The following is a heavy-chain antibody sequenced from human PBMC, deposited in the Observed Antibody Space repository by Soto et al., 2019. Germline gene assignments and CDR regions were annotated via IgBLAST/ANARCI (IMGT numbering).Heavy chain of an antibody. Sequence: EVQLVESGGNLIQPGGSLRLSCAASGFTFSHYVMHWVRQVPGKGLVWVSRIDIDGSITHYADSVKGRFTISRDNAKNTLYLQMNSLRVEDTAVYYCVRGGDGYNFWGQGTMVTVSS. CDR1: GFTFSHYV. J-gene: IGHJ3*01. CDR3: VRGGDGYNF. CDR2: IDIDGSIT. V-gene: IGHV3-74*01. D-gene: IGHD5-12*01.